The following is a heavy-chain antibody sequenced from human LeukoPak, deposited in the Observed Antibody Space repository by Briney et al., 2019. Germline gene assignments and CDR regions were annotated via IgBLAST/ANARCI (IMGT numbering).Heavy chain of an antibody. D-gene: IGHD2-15*01. CDR2: IYPGDSDT. CDR3: ATGGYCGGGSCYSFPDY. V-gene: IGHV5-51*01. Sequence: GESLKISCKGSGYSFTTYWIGWVRQMPGKGLEWMGSIYPGDSDTRYSPSFQGQVTLSADKSITTAYLQWSSLKASDTAMYCCATGGYCGGGSCYSFPDYWGQGTLVTVSS. J-gene: IGHJ4*02. CDR1: GYSFTTYW.